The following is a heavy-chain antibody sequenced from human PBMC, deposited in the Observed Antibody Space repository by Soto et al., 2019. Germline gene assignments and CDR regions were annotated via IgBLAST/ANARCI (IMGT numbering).Heavy chain of an antibody. CDR3: AKDWRRSGAYDFYFDY. J-gene: IGHJ4*02. CDR1: GFTFSSYD. Sequence: GGSLRLSCAASGFTFSSYDMHWVRQAPGKGLEWVAVISYDGSNKYYADSVKVRFTISRDNSKNTLYLQMNSLRAEDTAVYYCAKDWRRSGAYDFYFDYWGQGTLVTVSS. D-gene: IGHD5-12*01. V-gene: IGHV3-30*18. CDR2: ISYDGSNK.